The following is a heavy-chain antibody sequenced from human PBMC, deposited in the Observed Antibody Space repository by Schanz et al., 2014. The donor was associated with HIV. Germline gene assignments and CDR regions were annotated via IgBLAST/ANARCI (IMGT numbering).Heavy chain of an antibody. CDR2: ISGSGTST. CDR3: ARGAEEDYYGPCFDS. Sequence: QVQLVESGGGVVQPGRSLRLSCAASGFNFRTYGMHWVRQAPGKGLEWVSGISGSGTSTHYADSAKGRFTISRDNSKTTLYLQMNSLRAEDTAEYFCARGAEEDYYGPCFDSWGQGTLVIVSS. CDR1: GFNFRTYG. D-gene: IGHD3-16*01. J-gene: IGHJ4*02. V-gene: IGHV3-NL1*01.